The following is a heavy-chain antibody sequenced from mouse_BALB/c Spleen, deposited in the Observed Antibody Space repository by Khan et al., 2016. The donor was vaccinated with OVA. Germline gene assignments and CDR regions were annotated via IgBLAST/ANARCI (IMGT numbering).Heavy chain of an antibody. D-gene: IGHD2-14*01. CDR1: GFSLSRYN. J-gene: IGHJ4*01. CDR3: ARAYYRYDGYYAMDY. Sequence: VKLLESGPGLVAPSQSLSITCTVSGFSLSRYNVHWVRQPPGKGLEWLGMIWGGGGTDYNSALKSRLNISKANPNSQVSSKMNSLQTDDTAMYYCARAYYRYDGYYAMDYWGQGTSVTVSS. V-gene: IGHV2-6-4*01. CDR2: IWGGGGT.